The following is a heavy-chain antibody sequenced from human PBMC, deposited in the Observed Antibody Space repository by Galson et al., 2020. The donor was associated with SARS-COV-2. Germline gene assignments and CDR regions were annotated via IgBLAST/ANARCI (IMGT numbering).Heavy chain of an antibody. CDR1: GFSLTTSGMC. Sequence: SGPTLVKPTQTLTLTCAFSGFSLTTSGMCVSWIRQPPGKALEWLALIDWDGDEYYNTSLKTRLTISKDTSKSQVVLTMTNMEPVDTATYFCARIRRGGSSSDPAFDYWGQGTLVTVSS. CDR2: IDWDGDE. D-gene: IGHD2-15*01. V-gene: IGHV2-70*01. J-gene: IGHJ4*02. CDR3: ARIRRGGSSSDPAFDY.